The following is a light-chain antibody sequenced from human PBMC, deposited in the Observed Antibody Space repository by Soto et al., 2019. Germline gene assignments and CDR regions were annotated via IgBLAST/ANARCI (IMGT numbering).Light chain of an antibody. CDR3: QQRSNWPMYT. CDR2: DAS. V-gene: IGKV3-11*01. CDR1: QSVSSY. J-gene: IGKJ2*01. Sequence: IVFTQSPATLSLSSGERATLSCRASQSVSSYLAWYQQKPGQAPRLLIYDASNRATGIPARFSGSGSGTDFTLTISSLEPEDFAVYYCQQRSNWPMYTFGQGTKVDI.